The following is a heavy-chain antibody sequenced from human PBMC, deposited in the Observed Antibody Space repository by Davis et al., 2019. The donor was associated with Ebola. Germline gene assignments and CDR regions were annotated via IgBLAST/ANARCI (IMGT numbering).Heavy chain of an antibody. V-gene: IGHV1-3*01. CDR2: INAGNGNT. Sequence: ASVKVSCKASGYTFTTHAMHWVRQAPGQRLEWMGWINAGNGNTKYSQKFQGRVTITRDTSASTAYMELSSLRSEDTSVYYCARDRGGDYSFDYWGQGTLVTVSS. CDR3: ARDRGGDYSFDY. J-gene: IGHJ4*02. CDR1: GYTFTTHA. D-gene: IGHD3-10*01.